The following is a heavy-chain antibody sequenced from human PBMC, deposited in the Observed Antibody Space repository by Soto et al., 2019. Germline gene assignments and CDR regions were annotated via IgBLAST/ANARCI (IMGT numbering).Heavy chain of an antibody. CDR2: INPEGSKK. Sequence: EVQLVESGGGLVQPGGSLRLSCAVSGFIFSDYWMTWVRQAPGKGLEWVANINPEGSKKYYVDSVKGRFTISRDNAKNSLYLQMISLRAEDTALYYCARARIDYWGRGTLITDSS. CDR1: GFIFSDYW. CDR3: ARARIDY. V-gene: IGHV3-7*03. J-gene: IGHJ4*02.